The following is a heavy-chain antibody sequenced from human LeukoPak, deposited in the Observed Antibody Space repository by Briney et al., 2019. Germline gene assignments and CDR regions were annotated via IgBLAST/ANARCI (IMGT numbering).Heavy chain of an antibody. Sequence: SETLSLTCTVSGGSISSSSYYWGWIRQPPGKGLEWVGSIYYSGSTYYNPSLKSRVTISVDTSKNQFSLKLSSVTAADTAVYYCASRYIGIGTRQVVVITPGGFDYWGQGTLVTVSS. CDR2: IYYSGST. CDR1: GGSISSSSYY. J-gene: IGHJ4*02. CDR3: ASRYIGIGTRQVVVITPGGFDY. V-gene: IGHV4-39*01. D-gene: IGHD3-22*01.